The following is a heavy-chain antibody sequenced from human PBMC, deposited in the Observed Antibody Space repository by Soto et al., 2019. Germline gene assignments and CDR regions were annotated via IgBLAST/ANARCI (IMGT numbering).Heavy chain of an antibody. CDR1: GFTFSSYT. CDR2: IGTSSSYI. Sequence: EVQLVESGGGLVKPGGSLRLSCAASGFTFSSYTMNWVRQAPGRGLEWVSPIGTSSSYIYYADSVKGRFTISRDNAKNSLFLQMNSLRADDTAVYYCARDSVRDYLYYYYGMDVW. CDR3: ARDSVRDYLYYYYGMDV. V-gene: IGHV3-21*01. D-gene: IGHD4-17*01. J-gene: IGHJ6*01.